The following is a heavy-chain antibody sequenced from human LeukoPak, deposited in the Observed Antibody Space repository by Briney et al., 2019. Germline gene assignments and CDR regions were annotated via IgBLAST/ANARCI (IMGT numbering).Heavy chain of an antibody. CDR2: ITGRGEST. V-gene: IGHV3-23*01. D-gene: IGHD6-25*01. J-gene: IGHJ4*02. Sequence: PGGSLRHSCAASGVTSSSYGMNCVPQAPGQGVEWVSGITGRGESTYYADSVKGRFTISRDNSKNTLYLQMNSLRAGDTAIYYCAKDRRLASFDYGGQGTLVTVSS. CDR1: GVTSSSYG. CDR3: AKDRRLASFDY.